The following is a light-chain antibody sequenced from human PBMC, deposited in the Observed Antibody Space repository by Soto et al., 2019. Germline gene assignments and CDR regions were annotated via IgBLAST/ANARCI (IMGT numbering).Light chain of an antibody. J-gene: IGKJ1*01. CDR2: AAS. Sequence: DIEMTQSPSSLSASVGDRVTITCRASQSISSYLNWYQQKPGNAPNLLIYAASTLQSGVPSRFSAYGSETDFTPTISNLKAEDFATYYCKQIYTTPGPFGRGTKVNIK. V-gene: IGKV1-39*01. CDR1: QSISSY. CDR3: KQIYTTPGP.